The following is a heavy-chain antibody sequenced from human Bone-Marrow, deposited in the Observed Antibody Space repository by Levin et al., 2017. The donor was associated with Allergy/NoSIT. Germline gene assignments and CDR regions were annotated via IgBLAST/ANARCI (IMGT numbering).Heavy chain of an antibody. Sequence: AGGSLRLSCTVSGDSFSSFYWSWIRQPPGKRLEWIAYISYSGSTNYTPSLKSRVTLSVDTSKNHFSLNLTSVTAADTAVYYCARSLRRESFDYWGQGILVTVSS. V-gene: IGHV4-59*01. CDR3: ARSLRRESFDY. CDR2: ISYSGST. CDR1: GDSFSSFY. J-gene: IGHJ4*02. D-gene: IGHD5-24*01.